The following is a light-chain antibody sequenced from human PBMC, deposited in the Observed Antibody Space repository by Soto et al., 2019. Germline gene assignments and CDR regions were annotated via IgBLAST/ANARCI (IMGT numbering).Light chain of an antibody. CDR1: SSSVGAGYD. Sequence: QSVLTQPPSVSGAPGQRLTMSCTGSSSSVGAGYDVHWYQQLPGTAPKLLIYGNSNRPSGVPDRFSGSKSGTSASLAITGLQAEDEADYYCLAYRDISSWVFGGGTKLTVL. V-gene: IGLV1-40*01. J-gene: IGLJ3*02. CDR2: GNS. CDR3: LAYRDISSWV.